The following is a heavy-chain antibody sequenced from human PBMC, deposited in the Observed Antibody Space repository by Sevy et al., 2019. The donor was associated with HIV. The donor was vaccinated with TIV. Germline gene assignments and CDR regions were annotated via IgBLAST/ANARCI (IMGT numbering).Heavy chain of an antibody. J-gene: IGHJ4*02. CDR3: ARDAPFFYGSGSPDPLFDS. V-gene: IGHV1-18*01. D-gene: IGHD3-10*01. CDR2: ISAYTGDS. Sequence: ASVKVSCKASGYTFTTYGISWVRQAPGQGLEWMGWISAYTGDSNYSQNVQGRVTMTTDTSTSTAYMEMRGLTSDDTAVYFCARDAPFFYGSGSPDPLFDSWGQGTLVTVSS. CDR1: GYTFTTYG.